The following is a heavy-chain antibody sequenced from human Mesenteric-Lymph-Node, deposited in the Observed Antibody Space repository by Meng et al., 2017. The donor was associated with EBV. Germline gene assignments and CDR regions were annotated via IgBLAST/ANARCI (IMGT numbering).Heavy chain of an antibody. V-gene: IGHV2-5*02. CDR2: IYWDDDK. CDR3: VHGRGGGNSAIFDY. J-gene: IGHJ4*02. Sequence: QITLKESGSTLVKLTQILTLICTFSGFSLTTSGVGVGWIRQPPGKALEWLALIYWDDDKRYSPSLKSRLTITKDTSINQVVLTMTNMDPVDTATYYCVHGRGGGNSAIFDYWGQGTLGTVSS. D-gene: IGHD4-23*01. CDR1: GFSLTTSGVG.